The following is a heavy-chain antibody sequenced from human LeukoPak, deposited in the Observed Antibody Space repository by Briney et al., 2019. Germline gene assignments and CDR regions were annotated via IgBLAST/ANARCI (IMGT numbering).Heavy chain of an antibody. D-gene: IGHD3-10*01. J-gene: IGHJ3*02. V-gene: IGHV3-21*01. CDR2: ISSSSSYI. CDR3: ARKKSWPDAFDI. CDR1: GFTFSSYS. Sequence: PGGSLRLSCAASGFTFSSYSMNWVRQAPGKGLEWVSSISSSSSYIYYADSVKGRFTISRDNAKNSLYLQMNSLRAEDTAVYYCARKKSWPDAFDIWGQGTMVTVSS.